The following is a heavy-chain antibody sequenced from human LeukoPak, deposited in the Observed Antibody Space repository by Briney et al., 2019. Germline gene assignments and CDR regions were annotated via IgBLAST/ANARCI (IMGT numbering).Heavy chain of an antibody. CDR3: AKEDSGCSGGSCYSEGVVV. CDR2: ISYDGSNK. V-gene: IGHV3-30*18. Sequence: GGSLRLSCAASGFTFSSYGMHWVRQAPGKGLEWVAVISYDGSNKYYADSVKGRFTISRDNSKNTLYLQMNSLRAEDTAVYYCAKEDSGCSGGSCYSEGVVVWGQGTLVSVSS. J-gene: IGHJ4*02. CDR1: GFTFSSYG. D-gene: IGHD2-15*01.